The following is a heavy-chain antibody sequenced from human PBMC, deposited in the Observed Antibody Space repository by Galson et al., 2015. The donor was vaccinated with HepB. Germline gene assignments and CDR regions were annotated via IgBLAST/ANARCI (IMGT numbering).Heavy chain of an antibody. D-gene: IGHD6-19*01. CDR3: AKVAPGYSSGWYLGFDY. J-gene: IGHJ4*02. V-gene: IGHV3-23*01. Sequence: SLRLSCAASGFTFSSYAMSWVRQAPGKGLEWVSAISGSGGSTYYADSVKGRFTISRDNSKNTLYLQMNSLRAEDTAVYYCAKVAPGYSSGWYLGFDYWGQGTLVTVSS. CDR2: ISGSGGST. CDR1: GFTFSSYA.